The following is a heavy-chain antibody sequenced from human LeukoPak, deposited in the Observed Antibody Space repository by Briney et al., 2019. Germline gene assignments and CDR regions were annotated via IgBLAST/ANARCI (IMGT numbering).Heavy chain of an antibody. CDR3: ASDGVTIFGVADPDYYYYYYMDV. D-gene: IGHD3-3*01. CDR1: GGSISSYY. CDR2: IYTSGST. Sequence: SETLSLTCTVSGGSISSYYWSWIRQPAGKGLEWIGRIYTSGSTNYNPSLKSRVTMSVDTSKNQFSLKLSSVTAADTAVYYCASDGVTIFGVADPDYYYYYYMDVWGKGTTVTVSS. J-gene: IGHJ6*03. V-gene: IGHV4-4*07.